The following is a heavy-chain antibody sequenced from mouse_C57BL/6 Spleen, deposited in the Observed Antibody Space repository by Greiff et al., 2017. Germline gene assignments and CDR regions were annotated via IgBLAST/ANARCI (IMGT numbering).Heavy chain of an antibody. CDR1: GFSLTSYA. J-gene: IGHJ2*01. D-gene: IGHD2-4*01. Sequence: VHLVESGPGLVAPSQSLSITCTVSGFSLTSYAISWVRQPPGKGLEWLGVIWTGGGTNYNSALKSRLSISKDNSKSQVFLKMNSLQTDDTARYYCARNPRVVNYDYYLDYWGQGTTLTVSS. V-gene: IGHV2-9-1*01. CDR3: ARNPRVVNYDYYLDY. CDR2: IWTGGGT.